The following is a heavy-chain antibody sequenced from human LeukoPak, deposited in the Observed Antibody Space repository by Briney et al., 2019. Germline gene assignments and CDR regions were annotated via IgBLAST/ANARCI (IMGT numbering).Heavy chain of an antibody. V-gene: IGHV1-2*02. CDR3: ARAPSYYYGSGSYSYLFDY. Sequence: ASVKVSCKASGYTFTGYYMHWVRQAPGQGLEWMGWINPNSGGTNYAQKFQGRVTMTRDTSISTAYMELSRLRSDDTAVYYCARAPSYYYGSGSYSYLFDYWGQGTLVTVSS. CDR2: INPNSGGT. CDR1: GYTFTGYY. J-gene: IGHJ4*02. D-gene: IGHD3-10*01.